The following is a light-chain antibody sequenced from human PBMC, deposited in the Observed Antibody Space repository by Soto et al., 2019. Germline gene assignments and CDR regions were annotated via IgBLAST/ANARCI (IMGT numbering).Light chain of an antibody. V-gene: IGKV3-11*01. Sequence: EIVLTQSPATLSLSPGDRATLSCWTRQSVGSYLGWYKQRPGQAPRLLIYDASNRATGIPARFSGSGSGTDFTLTISSLEPEDFAVYYCQQHSDWPSTSGGGTKVEI. CDR3: QQHSDWPST. CDR2: DAS. CDR1: QSVGSY. J-gene: IGKJ4*01.